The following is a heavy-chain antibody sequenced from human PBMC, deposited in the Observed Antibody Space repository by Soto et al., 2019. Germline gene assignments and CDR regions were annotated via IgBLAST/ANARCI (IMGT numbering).Heavy chain of an antibody. CDR3: VRTAREGAVAPHWFDR. CDR2: VYYTGST. V-gene: IGHV4-30-4*01. D-gene: IGHD2-21*02. Sequence: ASETLSLTCTVSGASIRITDYYWSWIRQAPGKGLEWIGYVYYTGSTYYNPSLMSRLTISVDTSKNQFSLKLTSVTAAETAVYYCVRTAREGAVAPHWFDRWGQGTQVTVSS. J-gene: IGHJ5*02. CDR1: GASIRITDYY.